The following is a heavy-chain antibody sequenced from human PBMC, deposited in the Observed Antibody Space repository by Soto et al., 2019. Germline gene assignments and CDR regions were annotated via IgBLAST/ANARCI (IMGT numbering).Heavy chain of an antibody. V-gene: IGHV2-5*02. CDR1: GFSRSTSGVG. CDR3: APVLVVVANYGMDV. J-gene: IGHJ6*02. Sequence: QITLKESGPTLVKPTQTLTLTCTFSGFSRSTSGVGVGWIRQPPGKALEWLALIYCDDDKRYSQSLTSRLTITKDSSKNQAVFTMSNIVPVDTATYDCAPVLVVVANYGMDVWCQGTTVSVSS. CDR2: IYCDDDK. D-gene: IGHD2-15*01.